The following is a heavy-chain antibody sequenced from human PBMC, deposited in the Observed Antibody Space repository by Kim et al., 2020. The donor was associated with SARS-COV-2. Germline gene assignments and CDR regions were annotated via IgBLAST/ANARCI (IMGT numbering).Heavy chain of an antibody. V-gene: IGHV1-3*01. J-gene: IGHJ4*01. CDR3: ARDGTTRNGGYYFDY. D-gene: IGHD1-1*01. Sequence: QNFQGSVSITRDTSASTAFMELSSLTSEDTAIYYCARDGTTRNGGYYFDYWGQGALVTVSS.